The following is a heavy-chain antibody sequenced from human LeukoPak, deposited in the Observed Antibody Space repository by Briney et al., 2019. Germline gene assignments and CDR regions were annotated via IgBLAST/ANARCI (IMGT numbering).Heavy chain of an antibody. CDR1: GFTFSSFG. CDR3: ARETDYSLFDY. CDR2: ILYDGSNK. J-gene: IGHJ4*02. D-gene: IGHD3-10*01. V-gene: IGHV3-30*02. Sequence: GGSLRLSCAASGFTFSSFGMHWVRQAPGKGLEWVAFILYDGSNKYYADSVQGRFTISRDNAKNSLYLQMNSLRAEDTAVYYCARETDYSLFDYWGQGTLVTVSS.